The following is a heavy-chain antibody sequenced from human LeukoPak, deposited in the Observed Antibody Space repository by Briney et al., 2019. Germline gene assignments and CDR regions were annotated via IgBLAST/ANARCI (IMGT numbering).Heavy chain of an antibody. D-gene: IGHD2-2*01. V-gene: IGHV4-59*01. J-gene: IGHJ5*02. Sequence: SETLALTCTVSGGSISKYYWNWIRQPPGKGLEWVGYIYYSGSTNYSPSLKSRVTVSIDMSKNQFSLQVYSVTAADTAVYYCARFPPYCSSPGCYLDWFDPWGQGTLVTVSS. CDR1: GGSISKYY. CDR2: IYYSGST. CDR3: ARFPPYCSSPGCYLDWFDP.